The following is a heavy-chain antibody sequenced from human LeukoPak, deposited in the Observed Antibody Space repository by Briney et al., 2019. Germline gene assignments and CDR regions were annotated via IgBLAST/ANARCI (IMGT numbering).Heavy chain of an antibody. J-gene: IGHJ4*02. CDR1: GFTFSSYS. Sequence: PGGSLRLSCAASGFTFSSYSMSWVRQAPGKGLEWVSSISSSSSYIYYADSVKGRFTISRDNAKNSLYLQMNSLRAEDTAVYYCARDLKLQTDFWSGYYRNWGQGTLVTVSS. D-gene: IGHD3-3*01. V-gene: IGHV3-21*01. CDR2: ISSSSSYI. CDR3: ARDLKLQTDFWSGYYRN.